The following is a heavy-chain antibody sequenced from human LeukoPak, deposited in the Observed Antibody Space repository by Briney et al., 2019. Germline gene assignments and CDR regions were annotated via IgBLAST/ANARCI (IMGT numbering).Heavy chain of an antibody. D-gene: IGHD3-22*01. CDR3: ASLWSSASGYYH. CDR2: IGGSNGIT. J-gene: IGHJ5*02. V-gene: IGHV3-23*01. Sequence: GGSLRLSCAASRFTFNSYAMSWVRQAPGKGLEWVSVIGGSNGITFYVGSVKGRFTISRDNSKDTLYLQMNSLRAEDTAVYYCASLWSSASGYYHWGQGTLVTVSS. CDR1: RFTFNSYA.